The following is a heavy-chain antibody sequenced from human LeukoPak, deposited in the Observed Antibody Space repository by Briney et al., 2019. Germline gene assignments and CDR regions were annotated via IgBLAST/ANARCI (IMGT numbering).Heavy chain of an antibody. CDR3: ATDGKAGYYFDY. V-gene: IGHV1-24*01. CDR2: FDPEDGET. CDR1: GYTLTELS. J-gene: IGHJ4*02. D-gene: IGHD1-26*01. Sequence: VASVKVSCKVSGYTLTELSMHWVRQAPGKGLEWMGGFDPEDGETIYAQKFQGRVTMTEDTSTDTAYMELSSLRSEDTAVYYCATDGKAGYYFDYWGQGTLVTVSA.